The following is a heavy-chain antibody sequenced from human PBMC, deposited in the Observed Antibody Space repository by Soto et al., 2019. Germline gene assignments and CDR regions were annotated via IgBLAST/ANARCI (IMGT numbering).Heavy chain of an antibody. V-gene: IGHV1-18*01. Sequence: ASVKVSCKASGYTFTSYGISWVRQAPGQGLEWKGWISAYNGNTNYAQKLQGRVTMTTDTSTSTAYMELRSLRSDDTAVYYCARDLRNYYDSSGYYPAEYCQHWGRG. CDR1: GYTFTSYG. J-gene: IGHJ1*01. D-gene: IGHD3-22*01. CDR2: ISAYNGNT. CDR3: ARDLRNYYDSSGYYPAEYCQH.